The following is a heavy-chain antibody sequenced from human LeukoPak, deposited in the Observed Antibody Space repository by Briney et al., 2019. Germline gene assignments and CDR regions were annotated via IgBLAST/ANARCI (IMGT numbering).Heavy chain of an antibody. J-gene: IGHJ4*01. D-gene: IGHD2-21*02. V-gene: IGHV3-30*02. CDR3: AKEVRVVTAILYFDH. CDR2: MRYDGSHE. CDR1: GFSLSTND. Sequence: GGSLRLSCAASGFSLSTNDMHWVRQAPGKGLEWVAFMRYDGSHEHYIDSVKGRFTVSRDNSKNTLYLHMHSLRVDDTAVYFCAKEVRVVTAILYFDHWGQGSLVTVSS.